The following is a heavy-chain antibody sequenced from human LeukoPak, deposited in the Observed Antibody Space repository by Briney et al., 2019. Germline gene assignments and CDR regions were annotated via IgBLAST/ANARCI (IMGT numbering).Heavy chain of an antibody. Sequence: GGSLRLSCAASGFTFSGYWMSWVRQAPGKGLEWVANIKQDGSEKYYVDSVKGRFTISRDSAKNSLYLQMNSLRVEDTAVYYCARTLGYCSSTSCFGYYFDYWGQGTLVTVSS. CDR1: GFTFSGYW. V-gene: IGHV3-7*01. CDR3: ARTLGYCSSTSCFGYYFDY. J-gene: IGHJ4*02. CDR2: IKQDGSEK. D-gene: IGHD2-2*01.